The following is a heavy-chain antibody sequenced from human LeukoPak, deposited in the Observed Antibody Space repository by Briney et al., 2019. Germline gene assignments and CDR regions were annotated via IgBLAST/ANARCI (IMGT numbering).Heavy chain of an antibody. CDR2: INANTGNP. CDR1: GYDFSIYT. V-gene: IGHV7-4-1*02. CDR3: ARRDGYHLIY. D-gene: IGHD5-24*01. Sequence: ASVKVSCKASGYDFSIYTMNWVRQAPGQGLEWMGWINANTGNPTYAQGFKGRFVFSLDTSASTAYLQISGLKTDDTAVYYCARRDGYHLIYWGQGTLVTVSA. J-gene: IGHJ4*02.